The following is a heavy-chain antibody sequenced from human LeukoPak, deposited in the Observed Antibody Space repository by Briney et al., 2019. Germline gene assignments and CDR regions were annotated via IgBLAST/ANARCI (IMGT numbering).Heavy chain of an antibody. D-gene: IGHD5-24*01. CDR1: GFTFSHYG. CDR2: IWFDGGEI. V-gene: IGHV3-33*01. J-gene: IGHJ4*02. Sequence: GRSLRLSCAASGFTFSHYGMHWVRQAPGKGLEWVAVIWFDGGEIHYLDSVKGRFTISRDNSKNTLYLQMNSLRADDTAVYYCVRGSGGAGYNYWGDYWGQGTLVTV. CDR3: VRGSGGAGYNYWGDY.